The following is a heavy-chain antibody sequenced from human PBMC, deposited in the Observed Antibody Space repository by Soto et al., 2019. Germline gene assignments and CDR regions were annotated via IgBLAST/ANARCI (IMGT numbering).Heavy chain of an antibody. CDR1: GFTFSNAW. CDR2: IKSKTDGGTT. J-gene: IGHJ3*02. Sequence: LRLSCAASGFTFSNAWMSWVRQAPGKGLEWVGRIKSKTDGGTTDYAAPVKGRFTISRDDSKNTLYLQMNSLKTEDTAVYYCTTDQWEPHAFDIWGQGTMVTVSS. CDR3: TTDQWEPHAFDI. D-gene: IGHD1-26*01. V-gene: IGHV3-15*01.